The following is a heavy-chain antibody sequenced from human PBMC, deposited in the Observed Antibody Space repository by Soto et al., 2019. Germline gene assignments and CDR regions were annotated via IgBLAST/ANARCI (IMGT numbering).Heavy chain of an antibody. J-gene: IGHJ4*02. CDR3: ARGQVYGDPESYFDY. V-gene: IGHV1-46*01. D-gene: IGHD4-17*01. CDR1: GYTFTSYY. CDR2: INPSGGST. Sequence: QVQLVQSGAEVKKPGASVKVSCKASGYTFTSYYMHWVRQAPGQGLEWMGIINPSGGSTSYAQKFHGRVTMTRDTSTSTVYMELSSLRSEDTAVYYCARGQVYGDPESYFDYWGQGTLVTVSS.